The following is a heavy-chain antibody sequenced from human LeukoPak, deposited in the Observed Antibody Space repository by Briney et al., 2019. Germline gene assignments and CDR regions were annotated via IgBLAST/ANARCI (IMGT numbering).Heavy chain of an antibody. D-gene: IGHD6-13*01. CDR3: ARGVYMAAAKYGY. J-gene: IGHJ4*02. V-gene: IGHV4-59*01. CDR1: GGSISSYY. Sequence: SETLSLTRTVSGGSISSYYWSWIRQPPGKGLEWIGYIYYSGTTNYNPSLKSRVTISVDTSKNQFSLKLSSVTAADTAVYYCARGVYMAAAKYGYGGRGTLVTVS. CDR2: IYYSGTT.